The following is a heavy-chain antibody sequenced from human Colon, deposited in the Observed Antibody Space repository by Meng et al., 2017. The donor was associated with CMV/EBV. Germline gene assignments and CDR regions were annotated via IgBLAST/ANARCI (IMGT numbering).Heavy chain of an antibody. CDR3: ARAGQVGAADY. D-gene: IGHD1-26*01. CDR1: GFPFSTYW. V-gene: IGHV3-7*04. J-gene: IGHJ4*02. CDR2: INQDGSAN. Sequence: EGQLVGSGGGLVQPGGSLRLSCAASGFPFSTYWMSWVRQAPGKGLEWVANINQDGSANYYVDSVKGRFAISRDNAQNSLFLQMNSLRAEDTAVYYCARAGQVGAADYWGQGTLVTVSS.